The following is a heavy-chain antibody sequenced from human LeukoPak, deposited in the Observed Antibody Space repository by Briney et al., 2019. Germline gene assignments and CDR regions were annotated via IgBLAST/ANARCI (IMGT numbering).Heavy chain of an antibody. V-gene: IGHV1-58*02. D-gene: IGHD3-10*01. CDR3: ARAEKLYGSGTTDYYYYYYMDV. Sequence: SVKVSCKASGFTFTSSAMQWVRQARGQRLEWIGWIVVGSGNTNYAQKFQERVTITRDMSTSTAYMELSSLRSEDTAVYYCARAEKLYGSGTTDYYYYYYMDVWGKGTTVTISS. J-gene: IGHJ6*03. CDR1: GFTFTSSA. CDR2: IVVGSGNT.